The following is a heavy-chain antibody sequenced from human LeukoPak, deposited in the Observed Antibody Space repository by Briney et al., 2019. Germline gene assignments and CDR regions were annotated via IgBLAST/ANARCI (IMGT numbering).Heavy chain of an antibody. Sequence: GGSLRLSCAAPGFTFSTYWAHSVRQAPGKGLVWVSRINPDGSRTDYADSVKGRFTISRDKAKNTLYLQMNSLRAEDTAVYFYTRDLRGNCDYWGQGTLVTVSS. CDR1: GFTFSTYW. J-gene: IGHJ4*02. CDR2: INPDGSRT. CDR3: TRDLRGNCDY. V-gene: IGHV3-74*01. D-gene: IGHD2-15*01.